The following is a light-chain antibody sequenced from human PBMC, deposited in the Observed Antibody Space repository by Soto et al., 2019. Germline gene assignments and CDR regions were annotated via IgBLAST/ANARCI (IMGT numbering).Light chain of an antibody. J-gene: IGKJ1*01. Sequence: DIQMTQSPSSLSASVGDRVTITCRARQSISSYLNWYQQKPGKAPKLLIYAASSLQSGVPSRFSGSGSGTDFSLTISSLQPEDFATYYCQQSYSTPWTFGQGTKGDIK. V-gene: IGKV1-39*01. CDR1: QSISSY. CDR3: QQSYSTPWT. CDR2: AAS.